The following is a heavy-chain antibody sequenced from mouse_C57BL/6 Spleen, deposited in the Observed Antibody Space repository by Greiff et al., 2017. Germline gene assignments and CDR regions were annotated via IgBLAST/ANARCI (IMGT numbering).Heavy chain of an antibody. CDR2: ISYDGSN. V-gene: IGHV3-6*01. CDR1: GYSITSGYY. D-gene: IGHD4-1*01. J-gene: IGHJ4*01. CDR3: ARTGTNYAMDD. Sequence: VQLKESGPGLVKPSQSLSLTCSVTGYSITSGYYWNWIRQFPGNKLEWMGYISYDGSNNYNPSLKNRISITRDTSKNQFFLKLNSVTTEDTATYYCARTGTNYAMDDWGQGTSVTVSS.